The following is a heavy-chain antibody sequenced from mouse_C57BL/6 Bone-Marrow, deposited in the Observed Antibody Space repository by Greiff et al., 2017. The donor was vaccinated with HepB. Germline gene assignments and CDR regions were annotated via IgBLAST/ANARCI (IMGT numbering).Heavy chain of an antibody. J-gene: IGHJ1*03. CDR1: GFTFSSYT. V-gene: IGHV5-9*01. D-gene: IGHD1-1*01. Sequence: EVKLMESGGGLVKPGGSLKLSCAASGFTFSSYTMSWVRQTPEKRLEWVATISGGGGNTYYPDSVKGRFTISRDNAKNTLYLQMSSLRSEDTALYYWATYYYGSSYVGWYFDVWGTGTTVTVSS. CDR3: ATYYYGSSYVGWYFDV. CDR2: ISGGGGNT.